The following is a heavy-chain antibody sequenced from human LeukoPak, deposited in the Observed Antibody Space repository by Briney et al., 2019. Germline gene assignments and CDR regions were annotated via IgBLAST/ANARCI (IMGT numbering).Heavy chain of an antibody. CDR2: IYYSRST. J-gene: IGHJ4*02. D-gene: IGHD6-13*01. CDR1: GGSISSYY. Sequence: PSETLSLTCTVSGGSISSYYWSWLRQPPGKGLEWIGHIYYSRSTNYNPSLKSRVTISVDSSNNQFSLQMTSVSAADTAVFYCARAPRGSSSIDYWGQGTLVTVSS. V-gene: IGHV4-59*01. CDR3: ARAPRGSSSIDY.